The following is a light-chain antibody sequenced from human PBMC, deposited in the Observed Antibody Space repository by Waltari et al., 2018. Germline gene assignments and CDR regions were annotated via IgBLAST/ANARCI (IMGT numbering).Light chain of an antibody. V-gene: IGKV1-16*02. CDR1: QGIRNY. CDR2: GTS. CDR3: QQYATNPFT. J-gene: IGKJ2*01. Sequence: DIQMTQPPSSLSAFVGDRVTTTCRARQGIRNYLAWFQQKPGEAPRSLIYGTSSLRSRVPSKFIGSGAGTEFTHTISSLQPEYSATYYCQQYATNPFTFGQGTKLEIK.